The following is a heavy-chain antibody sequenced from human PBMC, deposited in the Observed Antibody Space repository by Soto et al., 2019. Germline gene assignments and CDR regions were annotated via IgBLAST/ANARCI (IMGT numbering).Heavy chain of an antibody. V-gene: IGHV3-30-3*01. J-gene: IGHJ2*01. CDR1: GFTFSSYA. CDR3: ARPLWRDDYNWGYFDL. Sequence: QVQLVESGGGVVQPGRSLRLSCAASGFTFSSYAMHWVRQAPGKGLEWVAVISYDGSNKYYADSVKGRFTISRDNSKNTLYLQMNSLRLEDTAVYYRARPLWRDDYNWGYFDLWGRGTLVTVSS. D-gene: IGHD4-4*01. CDR2: ISYDGSNK.